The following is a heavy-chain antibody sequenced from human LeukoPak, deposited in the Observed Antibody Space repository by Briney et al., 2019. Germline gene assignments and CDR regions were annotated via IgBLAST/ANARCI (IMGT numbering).Heavy chain of an antibody. J-gene: IGHJ4*02. CDR2: IYHSGST. Sequence: SETLSLTCTVSGYSISSGYYWGWIWQPPGKGLEWIGSIYHSGSTYYNPSLKSRVTISVDTSKNQFSLKLSSVTAADTAVYYCARVGYSYGIDYWGQGTLVTVSS. CDR1: GYSISSGYY. D-gene: IGHD5-18*01. V-gene: IGHV4-38-2*02. CDR3: ARVGYSYGIDY.